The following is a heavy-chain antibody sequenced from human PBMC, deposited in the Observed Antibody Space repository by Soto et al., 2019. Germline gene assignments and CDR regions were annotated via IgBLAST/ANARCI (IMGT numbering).Heavy chain of an antibody. CDR3: AKSRSDNWNDAYYFDY. D-gene: IGHD1-20*01. CDR1: GLSFSSYS. Sequence: EVQLMESGGGLVQPGGSLTLSCAASGLSFSSYSMSWVRQATGKGLEWVSGIRGLAGSTYYADYVKGRFTSSSDNSKKSLYLECTSLRAEDTAMYYCAKSRSDNWNDAYYFDYWGQGTQSTVSP. V-gene: IGHV3-23*01. J-gene: IGHJ4*02. CDR2: IRGLAGST.